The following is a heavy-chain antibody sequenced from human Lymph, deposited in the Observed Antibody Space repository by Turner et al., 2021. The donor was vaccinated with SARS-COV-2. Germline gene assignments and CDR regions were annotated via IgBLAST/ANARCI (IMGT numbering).Heavy chain of an antibody. CDR3: ARVIAVAGTYPDDYYFDY. CDR2: ISTTNGNT. CDR1: GYTFTSYG. J-gene: IGHJ4*02. Sequence: QVQLVQSGAEEKKPGALVKVSCKAPGYTFTSYGISRVRQAPGQGLEWRGWISTTNGNTNYAQKLQGKVTVTTDTSTSTAYRELRSLRSDDTAVYYCARVIAVAGTYPDDYYFDYWGQGTLVTVSS. V-gene: IGHV1-18*04. D-gene: IGHD6-19*01.